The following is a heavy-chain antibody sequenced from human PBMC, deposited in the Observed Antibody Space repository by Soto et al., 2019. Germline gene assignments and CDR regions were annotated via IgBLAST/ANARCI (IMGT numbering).Heavy chain of an antibody. CDR3: VRGKGFCSGPHCSRGGAYYYAMDV. CDR1: GYTFTDYY. V-gene: IGHV1-2*02. J-gene: IGHJ6*04. CDR2: ISSKSGAT. D-gene: IGHD2-8*02. Sequence: ASVKVSCKASGYTFTDYYMHWVRQAPGQGLVWMGWISSKSGATNYAQKFQGRLTLTRDTAISTVYMELSSLKSDDTAVYYCVRGKGFCSGPHCSRGGAYYYAMDVWGEGTTVTVSS.